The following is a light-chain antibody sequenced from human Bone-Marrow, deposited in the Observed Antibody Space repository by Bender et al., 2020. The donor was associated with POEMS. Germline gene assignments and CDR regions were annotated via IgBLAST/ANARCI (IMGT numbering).Light chain of an antibody. Sequence: QSALTQPPSASGSPGQSVTISCTGASSDVGGYNYVSWYQHHPGKAPKLMIFDVYYRPSGVSNRFSGSKSGNTASLTISGLQADDEADYYCSSYTTSNTDVFGTGTKVTVL. J-gene: IGLJ1*01. V-gene: IGLV2-14*03. CDR3: SSYTTSNTDV. CDR2: DVY. CDR1: SSDVGGYNY.